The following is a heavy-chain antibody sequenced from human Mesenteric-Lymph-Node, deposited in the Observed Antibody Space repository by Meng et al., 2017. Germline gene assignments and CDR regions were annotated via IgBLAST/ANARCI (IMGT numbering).Heavy chain of an antibody. CDR1: GFTFNDYP. Sequence: GGSLRLSCAASGFTFNDYPMIWVRQAPGKGLEWVSAISGSGGSTYYADSVKGRFTISRDNSKNTLYLQMTSLRAEETAVYYCAKSSRTSNYYFDYWGQGTMVTVSS. CDR3: AKSSRTSNYYFDY. D-gene: IGHD2-2*01. V-gene: IGHV3-23*01. CDR2: ISGSGGST. J-gene: IGHJ4*01.